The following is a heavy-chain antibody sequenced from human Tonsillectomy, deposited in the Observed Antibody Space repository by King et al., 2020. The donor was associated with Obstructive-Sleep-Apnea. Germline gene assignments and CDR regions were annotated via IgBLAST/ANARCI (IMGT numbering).Heavy chain of an antibody. CDR1: GGSISSSSYY. J-gene: IGHJ4*02. V-gene: IGHV4-39*07. Sequence: LQLQESGPGLVKPSETLSLTCTVSGGSISSSSYYWGWIRQPPGKGLEWIGSIYYSGSTYYNPSLKSRVTISLDTSKNQFSLKLSAVTAADTAVYYCARVRGSSQNFDYWGQGTLVTVSS. CDR3: ARVRGSSQNFDY. D-gene: IGHD6-6*01. CDR2: IYYSGST.